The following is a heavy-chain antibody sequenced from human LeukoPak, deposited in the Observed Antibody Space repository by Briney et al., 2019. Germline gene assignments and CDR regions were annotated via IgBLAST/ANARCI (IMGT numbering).Heavy chain of an antibody. CDR1: GFTFSSYA. Sequence: GGSLRLSCAASGFTFSSYAMSWVRQAPGKGLEWVSTIIDSGNSIYYADSVEGRFTISRDNSKDTLYLQMDSLRAGDTAVYYCAKDPIFSGSYGVFDSWGQGTLVTVSS. CDR3: AKDPIFSGSYGVFDS. D-gene: IGHD1-26*01. V-gene: IGHV3-23*01. CDR2: IIDSGNSI. J-gene: IGHJ4*02.